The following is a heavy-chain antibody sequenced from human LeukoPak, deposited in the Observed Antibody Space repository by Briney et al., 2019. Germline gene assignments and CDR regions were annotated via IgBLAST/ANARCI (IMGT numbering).Heavy chain of an antibody. CDR2: ISRSSNTI. CDR1: GFTFSTYS. V-gene: IGHV3-48*01. Sequence: PGGSLTLSCTASGFTFSTYSMNWVRQAPGKGLEWISYISRSSNTIYYVDSVKGQFTISRDNASLFLQMNSLRAEDTALYYCARGLAGGWYFDLWGRGTLVTVSS. CDR3: ARGLAGGWYFDL. J-gene: IGHJ2*01. D-gene: IGHD3-10*01.